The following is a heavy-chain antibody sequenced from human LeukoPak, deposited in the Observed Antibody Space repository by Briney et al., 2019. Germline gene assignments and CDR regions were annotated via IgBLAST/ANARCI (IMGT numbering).Heavy chain of an antibody. J-gene: IGHJ4*02. V-gene: IGHV3-23*01. CDR3: ARGGSWYRPLDY. CDR1: GFTFSSYA. CDR2: ISGSGGST. D-gene: IGHD6-13*01. Sequence: GGSLRLSCAASGFTFSSYAMSWVRQAPGKGLEWVSAISGSGGSTYYADSVEGRFTISRDNAKNSLYLQMNSLRAEDTAVYYCARGGSWYRPLDYWGQGTLVTVSS.